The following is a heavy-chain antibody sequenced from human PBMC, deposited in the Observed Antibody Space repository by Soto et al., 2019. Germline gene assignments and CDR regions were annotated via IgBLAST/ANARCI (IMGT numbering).Heavy chain of an antibody. J-gene: IGHJ6*02. CDR2: INPKTAAT. CDR1: GYSFSDYF. V-gene: IGHV1-2*02. Sequence: GASVTVSCKPSGYSFSDYFIQWVRQAPGQGLEWVAWINPKTAATNYAKKFQGRVSLTWDTSSTTAYMELTRLRPDDTAVYYCARIKWGLNYYNGMDVWGHGTTVTVSS. CDR3: ARIKWGLNYYNGMDV. D-gene: IGHD1-26*01.